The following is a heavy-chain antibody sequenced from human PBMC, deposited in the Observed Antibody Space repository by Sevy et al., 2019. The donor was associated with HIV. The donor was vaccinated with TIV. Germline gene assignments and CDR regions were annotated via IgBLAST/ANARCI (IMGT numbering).Heavy chain of an antibody. CDR1: GFTFDDYG. CDR2: INWNGGST. CDR3: ARDPPFGSSGWYVYYYGMDV. J-gene: IGHJ6*02. V-gene: IGHV3-20*04. Sequence: GGSLRLSCAASGFTFDDYGMSWVRQAPGKGLEWVSGINWNGGSTGYADSVKGRFTISRDNAKNSLYLQMNSLRAEDTALYYCARDPPFGSSGWYVYYYGMDVWGQGTTVTVPS. D-gene: IGHD6-19*01.